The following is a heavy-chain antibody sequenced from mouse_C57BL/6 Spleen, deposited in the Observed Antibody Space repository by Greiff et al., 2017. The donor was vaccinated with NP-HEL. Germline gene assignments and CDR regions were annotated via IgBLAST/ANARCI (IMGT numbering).Heavy chain of an antibody. Sequence: QVQLKQPGAELVKPGASVKLSCKASGYTFTSYWMHWVKQRPGRGLEWIGRIDPNSGGTKYNEKFKSKATLTVDKPSSTAYMQLSSLTSEESAVYYCARWDYDLDYWGQGTTLTVSS. CDR3: ARWDYDLDY. J-gene: IGHJ2*01. D-gene: IGHD2-4*01. CDR2: IDPNSGGT. V-gene: IGHV1-72*01. CDR1: GYTFTSYW.